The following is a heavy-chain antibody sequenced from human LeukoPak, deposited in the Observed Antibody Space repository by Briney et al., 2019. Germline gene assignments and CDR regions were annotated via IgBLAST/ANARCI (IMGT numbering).Heavy chain of an antibody. J-gene: IGHJ4*02. CDR3: ARDGMGAFDY. CDR1: GFIFSSYA. Sequence: GGSLRLSCAASGFIFSSYAMSWVRLAPGKGLEWISVISGSGGRTDYADSVKGRFTISRDNSKNTLYLQMNSLRAEDTAVYYCARDGMGAFDYWGQGTLVTVSS. CDR2: ISGSGGRT. V-gene: IGHV3-23*01. D-gene: IGHD3-16*01.